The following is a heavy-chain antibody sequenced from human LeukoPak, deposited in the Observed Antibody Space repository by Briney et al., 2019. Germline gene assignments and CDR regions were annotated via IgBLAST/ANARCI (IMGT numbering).Heavy chain of an antibody. CDR1: GYSISSGYY. CDR2: IFHSGST. CDR3: ARRATTDYYFDN. Sequence: PSETLSLTCAVSGYSISSGYYWGWIRPPPGKGLERIGSIFHSGSTYYNPSLKSRVTISVDTSKNQFSLKLRSVTAADTAVYYCARRATTDYYFDNWGQGTLVTVSS. J-gene: IGHJ4*02. D-gene: IGHD5-12*01. V-gene: IGHV4-38-2*01.